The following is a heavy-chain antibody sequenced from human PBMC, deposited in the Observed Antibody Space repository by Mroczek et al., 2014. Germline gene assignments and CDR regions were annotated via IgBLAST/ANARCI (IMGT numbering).Heavy chain of an antibody. CDR1: GGSFSGYY. V-gene: IGHV4-34*01. J-gene: IGHJ4*02. CDR3: ARLPSLQLWLRSGFXY. D-gene: IGHD5-18*01. Sequence: QVQLQQWGAGLLKPSETLSLTCAVYGGSFSGYYWSWIRQPPGKGLEWIGEINHSGSTNYNPSLKSRVTISVDTSKNQFSLKLSSVTAADTAVYYCARLPSLQLWLRSGFXYWGQGTLVTVSS. CDR2: INHSGST.